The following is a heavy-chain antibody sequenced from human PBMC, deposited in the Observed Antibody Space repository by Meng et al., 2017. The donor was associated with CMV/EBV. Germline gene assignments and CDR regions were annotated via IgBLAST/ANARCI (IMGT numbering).Heavy chain of an antibody. J-gene: IGHJ6*02. V-gene: IGHV4-34*01. Sequence: LSLTCAVYGGSFSGYYWSWIRQPPGKGLEWIGEINHSGSTNYNPSLKSRVTISVDTSKNQFSLKLSSVTAADTAVYYCARGREYYGSGRGYYYYYYGMDVWGQGTTVTVSS. CDR1: GGSFSGYY. CDR3: ARGREYYGSGRGYYYYYYGMDV. D-gene: IGHD3-10*01. CDR2: INHSGST.